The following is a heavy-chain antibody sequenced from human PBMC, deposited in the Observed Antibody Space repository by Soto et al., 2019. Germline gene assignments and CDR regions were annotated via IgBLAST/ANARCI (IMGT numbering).Heavy chain of an antibody. Sequence: SETLSLTCTVSGGSISSYYWSWIRQPPGKGLEWIGYIYYSGSTNYNPSLKSRVTISVATSKNQFSLKLSSVTAADTAVYYCARRGKGGGGYYYDSSGYYSETAFDIWGQGTMVTVSS. CDR2: IYYSGST. CDR1: GGSISSYY. J-gene: IGHJ3*02. CDR3: ARRGKGGGGYYYDSSGYYSETAFDI. D-gene: IGHD3-22*01. V-gene: IGHV4-59*01.